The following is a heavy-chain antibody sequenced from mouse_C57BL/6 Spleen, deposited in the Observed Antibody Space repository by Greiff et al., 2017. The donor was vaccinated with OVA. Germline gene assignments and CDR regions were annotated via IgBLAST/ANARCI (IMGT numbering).Heavy chain of an antibody. CDR2: IWRGGST. D-gene: IGHD1-1*01. CDR1: GFSLTSYG. Sequence: QVQLQQSGPGLVQPSQSLSITCTVSGFSLTSYGVHWVRQSPGKGLEWLGVIWRGGSTDYNAAFVSRLSITKDNSKSQVFFKMNSLQADDTAIYYCAKALSSYGFAYWGQGTLVTVSA. J-gene: IGHJ3*01. V-gene: IGHV2-5*01. CDR3: AKALSSYGFAY.